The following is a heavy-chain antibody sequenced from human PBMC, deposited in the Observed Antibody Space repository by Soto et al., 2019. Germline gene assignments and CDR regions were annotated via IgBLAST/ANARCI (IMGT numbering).Heavy chain of an antibody. D-gene: IGHD2-2*02. J-gene: IGHJ4*02. V-gene: IGHV3-23*01. Sequence: GGSLRLSCAASGFTFSSYAMTWVRQAPGKGLEWVSTISGTGGNTYYADSVKGRFTISRDNSKNTVYLQMNSLRAEDTAVYYCVKALYLQDFEYWGQGTLDTVSS. CDR1: GFTFSSYA. CDR3: VKALYLQDFEY. CDR2: ISGTGGNT.